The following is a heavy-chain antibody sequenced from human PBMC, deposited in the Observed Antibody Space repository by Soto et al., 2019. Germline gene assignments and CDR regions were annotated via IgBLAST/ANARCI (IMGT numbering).Heavy chain of an antibody. J-gene: IGHJ4*02. CDR2: INHSGST. CDR3: ARGDCSGGSCYPAGGFDY. CDR1: GGSFSGYY. Sequence: PSETLSLTCAVYGGSFSGYYWSWIRQPPGKGLEWIGEINHSGSTNYSPSLKSRVTISVDTSKNQFSLKLSPVTAADTAVYYCARGDCSGGSCYPAGGFDYWGQGTLVTAPQ. V-gene: IGHV4-34*01. D-gene: IGHD2-15*01.